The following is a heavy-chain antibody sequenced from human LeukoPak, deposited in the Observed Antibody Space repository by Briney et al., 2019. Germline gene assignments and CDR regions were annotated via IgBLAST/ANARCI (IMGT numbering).Heavy chain of an antibody. CDR1: GYTFTSYG. Sequence: ASVKVSCKASGYTFTSYGISWVRQAPGQGLEWMGWISAYNGNTNYAQKLQGRVTMTTDTSTSTAYMELRSLRSDDTAVYYCAREVSDYGMRGQYYYYMDVWGKGTTVTISS. J-gene: IGHJ6*03. CDR2: ISAYNGNT. V-gene: IGHV1-18*01. D-gene: IGHD4-17*01. CDR3: AREVSDYGMRGQYYYYMDV.